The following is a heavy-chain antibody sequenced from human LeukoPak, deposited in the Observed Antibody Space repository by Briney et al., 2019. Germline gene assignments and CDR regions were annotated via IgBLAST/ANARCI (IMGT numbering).Heavy chain of an antibody. CDR2: IINSAYTT. CDR1: GFTFNNYA. J-gene: IGHJ4*02. V-gene: IGHV3-23*01. CDR3: ASQQSYSGSYITFDY. Sequence: GGSLRLSCAASGFTFNNYAMNWVRQAPGKGLEWVSGIINSAYTTYYADSVKGRFTISTDHSKNTVCPHMNSLRAEDTAVYYCASQQSYSGSYITFDYWGQGTLVTVFS. D-gene: IGHD1-26*01.